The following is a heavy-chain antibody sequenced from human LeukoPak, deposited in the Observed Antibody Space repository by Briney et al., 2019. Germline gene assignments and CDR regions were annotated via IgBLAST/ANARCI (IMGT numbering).Heavy chain of an antibody. CDR1: GFTFSSYW. J-gene: IGHJ4*02. D-gene: IGHD2-2*02. Sequence: PGGSLRLSCAASGFTFSSYWMSWVRQAPGKGLEWVANIKQDGGEKYYVDSVKGRFTISRDNAKDSLYLQMDSLRAEDTAVYYCARDVGCSSTSCYTHFDYWGQGTLVTVSS. CDR3: ARDVGCSSTSCYTHFDY. CDR2: IKQDGGEK. V-gene: IGHV3-7*01.